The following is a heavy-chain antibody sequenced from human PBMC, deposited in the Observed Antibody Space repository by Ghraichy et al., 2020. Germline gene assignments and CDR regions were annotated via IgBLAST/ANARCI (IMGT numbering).Heavy chain of an antibody. CDR2: LSSSSSII. CDR1: GFTFSSHS. V-gene: IGHV3-48*02. CDR3: VRAPLISTKYYFDY. D-gene: IGHD2-8*01. J-gene: IGHJ4*02. Sequence: GGSLRLSCAASGFTFSSHSMNWVRQAPGKGLEWVSHLSSSSSIIYYADSVKGRFTISRDNANNSLYLQMNSLRDEDTAVDYCVRAPLISTKYYFDYWGQGTLVTVSS.